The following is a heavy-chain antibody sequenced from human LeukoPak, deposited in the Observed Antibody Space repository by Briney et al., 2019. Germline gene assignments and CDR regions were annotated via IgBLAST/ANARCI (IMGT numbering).Heavy chain of an antibody. D-gene: IGHD2-21*01. CDR3: AREFQY. J-gene: IGHJ4*02. CDR1: GGPITTYY. V-gene: IGHV4-4*07. Sequence: PSETLSLTCTVSGGPITTYYLSWIRQSAGMGLEWIGRISGSGVITYNPSLKSRLTISIDSSKNQFSLELSSVTAADTAVYYCAREFQYWGQGTLVTVSS. CDR2: ISGSGVI.